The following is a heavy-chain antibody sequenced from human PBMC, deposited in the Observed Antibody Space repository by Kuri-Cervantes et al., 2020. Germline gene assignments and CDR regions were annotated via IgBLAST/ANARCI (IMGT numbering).Heavy chain of an antibody. Sequence: GGSLRLSCAASGFTFSSYGMHWVRQAPGKGLEWVSAISGSGGSTYYADSVKGRFTISRDNARNSLYLQMNSLRADDTAVYYCARGYCSGGTCYGGGFDYWGQGTLVTVSS. D-gene: IGHD2-15*01. CDR2: ISGSGGST. CDR3: ARGYCSGGTCYGGGFDY. CDR1: GFTFSSYG. J-gene: IGHJ4*02. V-gene: IGHV3-23*01.